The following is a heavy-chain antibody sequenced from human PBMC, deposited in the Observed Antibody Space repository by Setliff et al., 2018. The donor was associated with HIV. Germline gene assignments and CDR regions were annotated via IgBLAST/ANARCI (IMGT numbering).Heavy chain of an antibody. CDR1: GGSFSGYY. Sequence: SETLSLTCAVYGGSFSGYYWSWIRQPPGKGLEWIGEFNHGRSTNNNPSLKSRVTISVDTSKNQFSLRLTSVTAADTAVYYCARARYSSGYYVSFDYWGQGTLVTVSS. CDR3: ARARYSSGYYVSFDY. CDR2: FNHGRST. V-gene: IGHV4-34*01. J-gene: IGHJ4*02. D-gene: IGHD6-19*01.